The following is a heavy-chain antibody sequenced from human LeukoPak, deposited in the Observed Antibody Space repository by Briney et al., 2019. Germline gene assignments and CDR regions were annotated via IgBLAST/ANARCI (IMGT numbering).Heavy chain of an antibody. CDR2: ISYDGNNK. J-gene: IGHJ3*02. Sequence: GRSLRLSCAASGFPFSSYAMHWVRQAPGEGREWLTLISYDGNNKYYADTMKGRLTISRANSKNTMHLQMNSLRGEGTAVYYCARARYCSKISCREAFDTWGREPMVTSSS. CDR3: ARARYCSKISCREAFDT. V-gene: IGHV3-30-3*01. D-gene: IGHD2-2*01. CDR1: GFPFSSYA.